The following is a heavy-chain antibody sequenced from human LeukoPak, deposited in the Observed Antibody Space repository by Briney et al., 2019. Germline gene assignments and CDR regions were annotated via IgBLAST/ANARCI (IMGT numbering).Heavy chain of an antibody. D-gene: IGHD6-19*01. V-gene: IGHV3-23*01. Sequence: PGGSLRLSCVGSGFTFSDYAMNWVRQTPGKGLEWISSLGARGDIFYADSVRGRFTISRDNSNNAAHLQMNSLRPEDTAIYYCTKRGPGPVAGSYDFWGQGTLVTVSS. CDR1: GFTFSDYA. CDR3: TKRGPGPVAGSYDF. CDR2: LGARGDI. J-gene: IGHJ4*02.